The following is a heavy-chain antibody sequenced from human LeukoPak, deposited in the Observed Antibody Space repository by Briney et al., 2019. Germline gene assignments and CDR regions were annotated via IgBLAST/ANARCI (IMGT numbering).Heavy chain of an antibody. CDR2: IYYSGST. J-gene: IGHJ4*02. CDR1: GASVSDYY. Sequence: PSETLSLTCTVSGASVSDYYWSWIRQPPGKGLEWIGYIYYSGSTNYNPSLKSRVTISLDTSMKKFSLKLNSVTAADTAVYYCASTERCSTTCPLDYWGQGTLVTVSS. D-gene: IGHD2-2*01. V-gene: IGHV4-59*02. CDR3: ASTERCSTTCPLDY.